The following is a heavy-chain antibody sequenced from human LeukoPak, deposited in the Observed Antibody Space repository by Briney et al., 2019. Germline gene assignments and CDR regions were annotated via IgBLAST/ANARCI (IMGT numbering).Heavy chain of an antibody. CDR2: ISYDGSNK. V-gene: IGHV3-30*18. CDR1: GFTFSSYG. Sequence: SGGSLRLSCAASGFTFSSYGMHWVRQAPGKGLEWVAVISYDGSNKYYADSVKGRFTISRDNSKNTLYLQMNSLRAEDTAVYYCAKELLRLYSYGRGFAYDIWGQGTMVTVSS. CDR3: AKELLRLYSYGRGFAYDI. J-gene: IGHJ3*02. D-gene: IGHD5-18*01.